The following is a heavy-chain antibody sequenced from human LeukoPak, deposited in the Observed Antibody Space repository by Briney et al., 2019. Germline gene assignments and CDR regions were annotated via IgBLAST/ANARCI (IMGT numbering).Heavy chain of an antibody. J-gene: IGHJ4*02. D-gene: IGHD3-16*01. V-gene: IGHV3-15*01. CDR1: GFTFSNAW. CDR2: IKSKTDGGTT. Sequence: GGSLRLSCAASGFTFSNAWMSWVRQAPGKGLEWVGRIKSKTDGGTTDYAAPVKGRFTISRDDSKNTLYLQMNSLKTEDTAVYYCTTDRGGYKPFDYWGQGSLVTVPS. CDR3: TTDRGGYKPFDY.